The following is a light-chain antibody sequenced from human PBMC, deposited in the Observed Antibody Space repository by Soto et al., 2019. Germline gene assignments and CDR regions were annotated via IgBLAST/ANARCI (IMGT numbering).Light chain of an antibody. J-gene: IGLJ1*01. CDR2: EVF. V-gene: IGLV2-14*01. CDR3: SSYTTSSARV. CDR1: SSDVGAYDY. Sequence: QSALTQPASVSGSPGQSITISCTGTSSDVGAYDYVSWYQQHPGKAPRLLIYEVFNRPSGVSDRFSGSKSANTASLTISGLLSEDEADYYCSSYTTSSARVFGTGTKVTVL.